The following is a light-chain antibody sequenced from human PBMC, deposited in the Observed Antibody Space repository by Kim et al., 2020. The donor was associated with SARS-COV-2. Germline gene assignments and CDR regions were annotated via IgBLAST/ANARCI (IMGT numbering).Light chain of an antibody. CDR2: DVS. Sequence: GQSITISCTGTSSDVGGYNYVSCYQQHPGKAPKRMIYDVSNRPSGVSNRFSGSKSGNTASLTISGLQAEDEADYYCSSYTSSSTWVFGGGTQLTVL. J-gene: IGLJ3*02. CDR3: SSYTSSSTWV. V-gene: IGLV2-14*03. CDR1: SSDVGGYNY.